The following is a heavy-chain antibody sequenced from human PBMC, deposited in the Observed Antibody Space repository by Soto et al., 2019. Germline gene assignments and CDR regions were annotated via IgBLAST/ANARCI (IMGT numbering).Heavy chain of an antibody. CDR1: GGSISSGGYY. Sequence: QVQLQESGPGLVKPSQTLSLTCTVSGGSISSGGYYWSWIRQHPGKDLEWIGYIYYSGSTYYNTSLKSRVTISVYTSKNQFSLKLSSVTAADTAVYYCATYGLGTYKTTTFDYWGQGTLVTVSS. CDR3: ATYGLGTYKTTTFDY. CDR2: IYYSGST. J-gene: IGHJ4*02. D-gene: IGHD3-10*01. V-gene: IGHV4-31*03.